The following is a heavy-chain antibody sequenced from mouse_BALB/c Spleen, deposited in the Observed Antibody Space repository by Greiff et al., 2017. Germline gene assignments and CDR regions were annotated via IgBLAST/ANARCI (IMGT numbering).Heavy chain of an antibody. CDR3: ARRGYDERPFAY. CDR1: GYTFSSYW. V-gene: IGHV1-9*01. J-gene: IGHJ3*01. CDR2: ILPGSGST. D-gene: IGHD2-14*01. Sequence: VQLQQSGAELMKPGASVKISCKATGYTFSSYWIEWVKQRPGHGLEWIGEILPGSGSTNYNEKFKGKATFTADTSSNTAYMQLSSLTSEDSAVYYCARRGYDERPFAYWGQGTLVTVSA.